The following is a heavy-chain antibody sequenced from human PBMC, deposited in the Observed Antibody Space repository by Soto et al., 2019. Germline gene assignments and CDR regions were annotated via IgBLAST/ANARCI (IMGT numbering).Heavy chain of an antibody. D-gene: IGHD2-15*01. CDR3: AREADGDDRDYYCLDV. CDR2: IHYTGSI. J-gene: IGHJ6*02. V-gene: IGHV4-30-4*08. CDR1: GGSISSEYFH. Sequence: QVQLQQSGPGLVEPSQTLSLTCAVSGGSISSEYFHWTWIRQSPGKGLEWIGYIHYTGSIMYNPSFKSRLSMAVDTTKNKCSLQRTSVTAADTAVYFCAREADGDDRDYYCLDVWGQGTTVTVSS.